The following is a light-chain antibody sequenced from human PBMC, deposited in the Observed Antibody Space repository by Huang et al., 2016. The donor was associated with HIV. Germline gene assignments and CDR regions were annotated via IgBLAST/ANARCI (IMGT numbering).Light chain of an antibody. CDR1: QSLLHTDGKTY. J-gene: IGKJ1*01. CDR3: MQTLRAAT. V-gene: IGKV2D-29*02. CDR2: EVS. Sequence: IMMTQAPLSLSVSPGQPASISCNSSQSLLHTDGKTYLYWYFQKPGQSPQLLIYEVSNRFSGVSDRFRGSGSGTDFRLKISRVEAGDVGLYYCMQTLRAATFGQGTKVEIK.